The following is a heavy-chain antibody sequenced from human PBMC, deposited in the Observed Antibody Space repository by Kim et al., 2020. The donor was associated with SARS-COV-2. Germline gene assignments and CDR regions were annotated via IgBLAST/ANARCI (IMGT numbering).Heavy chain of an antibody. D-gene: IGHD5-12*01. CDR3: AGGRVGHLGGYDSPFYDY. V-gene: IGHV4-34*01. Sequence: KSRVTMSVDTSKNQFSLKLSSVTAADTAVYYCAGGRVGHLGGYDSPFYDYWGQGTLVTVSS. J-gene: IGHJ4*02.